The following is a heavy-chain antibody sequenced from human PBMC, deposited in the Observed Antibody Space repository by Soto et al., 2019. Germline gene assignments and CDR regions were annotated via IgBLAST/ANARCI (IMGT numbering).Heavy chain of an antibody. V-gene: IGHV4-34*01. Sequence: PSETLSLTCAVYGGSFSGYYWGWIRQPPGKGLEWIGEINHSGSTNYNPSLKSRVTISVDTSKNQFSLKLSSVTAADTAVYYCARADYDYIWGSYRPIFNWFDPWGQGTLVTVSS. CDR1: GGSFSGYY. J-gene: IGHJ5*02. D-gene: IGHD3-16*02. CDR2: INHSGST. CDR3: ARADYDYIWGSYRPIFNWFDP.